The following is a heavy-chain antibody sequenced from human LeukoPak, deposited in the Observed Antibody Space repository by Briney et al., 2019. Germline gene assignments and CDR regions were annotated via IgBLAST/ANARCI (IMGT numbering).Heavy chain of an antibody. CDR1: GFNTSTYW. CDR2: INQPGSGK. J-gene: IGHJ3*01. CDR3: ARTASGLFDL. Sequence: GGSLRLSCAASGFNTSTYWMSWVRQTPGKGLEWVANINQPGSGKYHVDSVKGRFTISRDNAKNSLYLQIDSLRPDDTAVYYCARTASGLFDLWGQGTLVVVSS. V-gene: IGHV3-7*01. D-gene: IGHD3-10*01.